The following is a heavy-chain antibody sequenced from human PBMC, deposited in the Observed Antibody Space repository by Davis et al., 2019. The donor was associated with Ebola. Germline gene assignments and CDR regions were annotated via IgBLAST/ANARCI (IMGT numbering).Heavy chain of an antibody. Sequence: PGGSLRLSCVASGFTFRTYAMHRVPQAPGKGLEWGAVIWYDGRNDSYGDSVKGRFTISRDNSKNTLYLQMNSLRAEDTAVYYCAREFITHCAGGRCYERSDAFEMWGRGTMVTVSS. D-gene: IGHD2-15*01. CDR3: AREFITHCAGGRCYERSDAFEM. J-gene: IGHJ3*02. CDR2: IWYDGRND. CDR1: GFTFRTYA. V-gene: IGHV3-33*01.